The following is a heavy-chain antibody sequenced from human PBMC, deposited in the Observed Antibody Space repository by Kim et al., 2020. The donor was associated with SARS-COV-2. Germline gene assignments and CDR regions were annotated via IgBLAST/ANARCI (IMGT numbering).Heavy chain of an antibody. D-gene: IGHD3-9*01. CDR2: IKPDGSER. CDR1: GLSLSSSW. Sequence: GGSLRLSCAASGLSLSSSWMTWVRQAPGKGLEWVAHIKPDGSERYYVDSATGQFTISRDSAKNSLYLQMNSLRHEDTAVYYCARVSRLANEYCGKGIMVT. CDR3: ARVSRLANEY. V-gene: IGHV3-7*01. J-gene: IGHJ4*02.